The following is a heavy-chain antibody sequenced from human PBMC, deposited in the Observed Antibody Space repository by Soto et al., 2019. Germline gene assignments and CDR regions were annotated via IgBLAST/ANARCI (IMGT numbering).Heavy chain of an antibody. D-gene: IGHD4-4*01. Sequence: EVQLLESGGGLVQPGGSLRLSCAASGFIFNAYAMTWVCQAPGKGLVWVSAIGGSGGNTYYAASVKGRFTISRDNSKDTVDLDMHRLRVDDTAVYFCARVASDYINSADHWGQGIMVTVSS. J-gene: IGHJ4*02. CDR2: IGGSGGNT. CDR3: ARVASDYINSADH. CDR1: GFIFNAYA. V-gene: IGHV3-23*01.